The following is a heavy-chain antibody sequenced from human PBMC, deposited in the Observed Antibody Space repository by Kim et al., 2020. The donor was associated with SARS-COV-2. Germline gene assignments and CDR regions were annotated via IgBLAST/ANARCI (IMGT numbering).Heavy chain of an antibody. V-gene: IGHV4-31*03. Sequence: SETLSLTCTVSGGSISSGGYYWSWIRQHPGKGLEWIGYIYYSGSTYYNPSLKSRVTISVDTSKNQFSLKLSSVIAADTAVYYCAGGGPWNWLIDYWGQGTLVTVSS. CDR2: IYYSGST. J-gene: IGHJ4*02. CDR3: AGGGPWNWLIDY. D-gene: IGHD3-9*01. CDR1: GGSISSGGYY.